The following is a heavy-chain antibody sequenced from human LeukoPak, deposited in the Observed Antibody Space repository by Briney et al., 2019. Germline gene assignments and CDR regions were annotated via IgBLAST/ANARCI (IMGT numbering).Heavy chain of an antibody. CDR3: ARDNVVAMSPFDI. D-gene: IGHD2-15*01. CDR1: GGTFSSYA. J-gene: IGHJ3*02. CDR2: IIPIFGTA. Sequence: GASVKVSCKASGGTFSSYAISWVRQAPGQGLEWMGGIIPIFGTANYAQKFQGRVTITTDESTSTAYMELSSLRSEDTAVYYCARDNVVAMSPFDIWGQGTMVTVSS. V-gene: IGHV1-69*05.